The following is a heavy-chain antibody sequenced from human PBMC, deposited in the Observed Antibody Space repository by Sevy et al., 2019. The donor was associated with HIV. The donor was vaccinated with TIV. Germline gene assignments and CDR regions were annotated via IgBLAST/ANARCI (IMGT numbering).Heavy chain of an antibody. D-gene: IGHD4-17*01. CDR2: IWYDGSNK. CDR3: ARDWAVTGAFDI. V-gene: IGHV3-33*01. CDR1: GFTFSSYG. Sequence: RLSCAASGFTFSSYGMHWVRQAPGKGLEWVAVIWYDGSNKYYADSVKGRFTISRDNSKNTLYLQMNSLRAEDTAVYYCARDWAVTGAFDIWGQGTMVTVSS. J-gene: IGHJ3*02.